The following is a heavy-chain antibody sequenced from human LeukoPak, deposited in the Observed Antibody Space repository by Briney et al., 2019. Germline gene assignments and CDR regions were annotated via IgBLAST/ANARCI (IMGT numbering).Heavy chain of an antibody. CDR2: IYHSGST. D-gene: IGHD3-22*01. CDR1: GGSFSAYY. J-gene: IGHJ4*02. CDR3: ARSLYDSSGYYPSPDY. Sequence: SETLSLTCAVYGGSFSAYYWSWIRQPPGKGLEWIGYIYHSGSTYYNPSLKSRVTISVDRSKNQFSLKLSSVTAADTAVYYCARSLYDSSGYYPSPDYWGQGTLVTVSS. V-gene: IGHV4-34*01.